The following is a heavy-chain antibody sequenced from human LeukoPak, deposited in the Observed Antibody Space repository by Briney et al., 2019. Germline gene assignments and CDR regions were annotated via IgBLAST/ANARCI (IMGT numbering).Heavy chain of an antibody. V-gene: IGHV1-69*05. Sequence: ASVKVSCKASGGTFSSYAISWVRQAPGQGLEWMGGIIPVFGTANYAQKFQGRVTITTDESTSTAYMELSSLRSEDTAVYYCARARSGYDYSYYYMDVWGKGTTVTVSS. CDR2: IIPVFGTA. J-gene: IGHJ6*03. CDR3: ARARSGYDYSYYYMDV. D-gene: IGHD5-12*01. CDR1: GGTFSSYA.